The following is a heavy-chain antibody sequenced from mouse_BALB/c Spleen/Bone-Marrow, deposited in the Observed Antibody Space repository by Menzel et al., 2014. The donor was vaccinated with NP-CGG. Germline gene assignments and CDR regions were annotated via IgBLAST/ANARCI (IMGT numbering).Heavy chain of an antibody. CDR3: ARPLYYYGSSPFYAMDY. CDR2: ISSGGSST. Sequence: EVKLMESGGGLVKPGGSLKLSCAASGFAFSSYDMSWVRQTPEKRLEWVAYISSGGSSTYYPDTVKGRFTISRDNAKNTLYLQMSSLKSEDTAMYYCARPLYYYGSSPFYAMDYWGQGTSVTVSS. V-gene: IGHV5-12-1*01. D-gene: IGHD1-1*01. J-gene: IGHJ4*01. CDR1: GFAFSSYD.